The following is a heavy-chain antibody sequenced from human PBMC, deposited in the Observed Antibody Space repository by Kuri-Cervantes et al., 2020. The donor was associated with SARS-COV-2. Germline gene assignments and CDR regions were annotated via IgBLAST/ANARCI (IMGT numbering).Heavy chain of an antibody. CDR2: IWYDGSNK. CDR1: GFTVSSDY. Sequence: GESLKISCAASGFTVSSDYMHWVRQAPGKGLEWVAVIWYDGSNKYYADSVKGRFTISRDNSKNTLYLQMNSLRAEDTAVYYCARDLVVSSGWDYYMDVWGKGTTVTVYS. V-gene: IGHV3-33*08. D-gene: IGHD6-19*01. J-gene: IGHJ6*03. CDR3: ARDLVVSSGWDYYMDV.